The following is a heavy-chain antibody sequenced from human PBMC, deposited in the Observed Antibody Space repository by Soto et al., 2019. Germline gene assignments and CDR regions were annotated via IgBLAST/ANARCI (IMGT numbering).Heavy chain of an antibody. CDR1: GGSISSGGYY. D-gene: IGHD1-26*01. J-gene: IGHJ4*02. V-gene: IGHV4-31*03. CDR3: ARDNWSFYSGTLGSFFDF. CDR2: IHHSGST. Sequence: SETLSLTCTVSGGSISSGGYYRSWIRQHPGKGLEWIGYIHHSGSTYYNPSLKSRVTVSVDTSKNQFSLELTSVTAADTAVYYCARDNWSFYSGTLGSFFDFWGKGTLVTVSS.